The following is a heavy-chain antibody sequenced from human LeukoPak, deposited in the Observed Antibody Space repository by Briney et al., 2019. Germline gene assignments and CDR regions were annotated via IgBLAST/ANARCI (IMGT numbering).Heavy chain of an antibody. CDR1: GYTFTGYY. Sequence: ASVKVSCKASGYTFTGYYMHWVRQAPGQGLEWMGWINPNSGGTNYAQKFQGRVTMTRDTSISTAYMELSRLRSDDTAVYYCARGGYQLLSDYYYYGMDVWGQGTTVTVSS. CDR2: INPNSGGT. V-gene: IGHV1-2*02. CDR3: ARGGYQLLSDYYYYGMDV. J-gene: IGHJ6*02. D-gene: IGHD2-2*01.